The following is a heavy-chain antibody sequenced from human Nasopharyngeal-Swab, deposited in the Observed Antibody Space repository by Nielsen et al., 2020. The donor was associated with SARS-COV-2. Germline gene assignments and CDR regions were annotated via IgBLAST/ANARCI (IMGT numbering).Heavy chain of an antibody. D-gene: IGHD4-17*01. Sequence: RQAPGKGLEWIGYIYYSGSTNYNPSIKSRVTISVDTSKNQFSLKLSSVTAADTAVYYCASHDYGVNGEYYYMDVWGKGTTVTVSS. V-gene: IGHV4-61*07. CDR3: ASHDYGVNGEYYYMDV. CDR2: IYYSGST. J-gene: IGHJ6*03.